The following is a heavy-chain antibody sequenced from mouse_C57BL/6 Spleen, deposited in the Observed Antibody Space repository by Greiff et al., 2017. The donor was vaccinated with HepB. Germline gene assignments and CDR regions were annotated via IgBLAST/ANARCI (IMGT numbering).Heavy chain of an antibody. Sequence: EVKLVESGGDLVKPGGSLKLSCAASGFTFSSYGMSWVRQTPDKRLEWVATISSGGSYTYYPDSVKGRFTISRDNAKNTLYLQMSSLKSEDTAMYYCARDYYGSSVFDYWGQGTTLTVSS. CDR3: ARDYYGSSVFDY. CDR2: ISSGGSYT. D-gene: IGHD1-1*01. CDR1: GFTFSSYG. V-gene: IGHV5-6*01. J-gene: IGHJ2*01.